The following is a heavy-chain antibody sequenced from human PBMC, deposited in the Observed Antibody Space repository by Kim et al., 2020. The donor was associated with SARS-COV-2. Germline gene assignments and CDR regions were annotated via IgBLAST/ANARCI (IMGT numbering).Heavy chain of an antibody. CDR3: AKDQYQLLRGRAAIGMDV. V-gene: IGHV3-23*01. Sequence: GGSLRLSCAASGFTFSSYAMSWVRQAPGKGLEWVSAISGSGGSTYYADSVKGRFTISRDNSKNTLYLQMNSLRAEDTAVYYCAKDQYQLLRGRAAIGMDVWGQGTTVTVSS. CDR2: ISGSGGST. CDR1: GFTFSSYA. D-gene: IGHD2-2*01. J-gene: IGHJ6*02.